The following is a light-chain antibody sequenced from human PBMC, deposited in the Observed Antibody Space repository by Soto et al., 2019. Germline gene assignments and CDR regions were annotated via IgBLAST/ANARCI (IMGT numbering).Light chain of an antibody. J-gene: IGKJ4*01. V-gene: IGKV4-1*01. CDR1: QSLLSGSNNKNY. CDR2: WAS. Sequence: DIVMTQSPLSLAVSLGERATINCKSSQSLLSGSNNKNYLGWFQQKPGQPPKLVISWASTRVSGVPDRFSGSGSVTDFTLTISSLQAEDVAVYFCLQHYAAPISFGGGTKVEIK. CDR3: LQHYAAPIS.